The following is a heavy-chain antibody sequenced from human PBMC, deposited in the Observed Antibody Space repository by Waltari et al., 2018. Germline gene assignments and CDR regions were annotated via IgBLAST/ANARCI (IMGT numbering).Heavy chain of an antibody. J-gene: IGHJ4*02. V-gene: IGHV3-23*01. D-gene: IGHD6-19*01. CDR2: ISGSGGVT. Sequence: EVHLLESGGGLVQPGGSLRLSCAASGFTFNSSAMIWVRQAPGKGLEWVSGISGSGGVTYYADSVKGRFAISRDNSKNTVYLQMNTLTAEDTAIYYCAKPSIGWYPDSWGQGTLVTVSS. CDR1: GFTFNSSA. CDR3: AKPSIGWYPDS.